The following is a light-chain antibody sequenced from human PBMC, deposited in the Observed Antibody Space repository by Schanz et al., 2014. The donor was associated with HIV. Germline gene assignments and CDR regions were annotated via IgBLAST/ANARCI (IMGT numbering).Light chain of an antibody. V-gene: IGKV1-39*01. Sequence: DIQMTQSPSSLSASVGDRVTITCRASQSISSYLNWYQQKPGKAPKLLIYAASNLQSGVPSRFSGTGSGTDFTFTISSLQPEDTATYYCQQPASYPLTFGGGTKVEIK. J-gene: IGKJ4*01. CDR3: QQPASYPLT. CDR1: QSISSY. CDR2: AAS.